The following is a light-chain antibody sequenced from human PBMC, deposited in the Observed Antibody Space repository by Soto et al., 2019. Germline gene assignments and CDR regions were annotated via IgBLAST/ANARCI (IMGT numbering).Light chain of an antibody. CDR3: SSYTSSSTPYVV. CDR1: SSDVGGYNY. V-gene: IGLV2-14*01. Sequence: QSALTKPASVSGSPGQSITISCTGTSSDVGGYNYVSWYQQHPGKAPKLMIYDVSNRPSGVSNRFSGSKSGNTASLTISGLQAEDEAHYYCSSYTSSSTPYVVFGGGTQLTVL. CDR2: DVS. J-gene: IGLJ2*01.